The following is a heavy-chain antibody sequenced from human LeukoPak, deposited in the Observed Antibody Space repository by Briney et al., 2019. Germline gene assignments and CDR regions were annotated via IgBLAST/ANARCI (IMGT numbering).Heavy chain of an antibody. D-gene: IGHD1-1*01. Sequence: GGSLRLSCTASGFTFSRYWMTWVRQAPGKGLEWVANIKEDGSAKYYVDSMKGRFTISRDNAKNSLYLQINSLRAEDTAVYYCARSAGTWFDPWGQGTLVTVSS. CDR1: GFTFSRYW. J-gene: IGHJ5*02. V-gene: IGHV3-7*02. CDR3: ARSAGTWFDP. CDR2: IKEDGSAK.